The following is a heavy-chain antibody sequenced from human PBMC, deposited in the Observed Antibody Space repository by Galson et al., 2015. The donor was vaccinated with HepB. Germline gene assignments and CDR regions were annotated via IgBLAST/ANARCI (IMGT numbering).Heavy chain of an antibody. D-gene: IGHD2-8*01. CDR1: GYTFNTYG. CDR2: ISTYNDVT. V-gene: IGHV1-18*04. J-gene: IGHJ4*02. CDR3: AKDNDHNFDY. Sequence: TGYTFNTYGIFWVRQAPGQGLEWMGWISTYNDVTNYAQKFQGRVTMTTDTSTSTAYLELRSLRSDDTAVYYCAKDNDHNFDYWGQGTLVTVSS.